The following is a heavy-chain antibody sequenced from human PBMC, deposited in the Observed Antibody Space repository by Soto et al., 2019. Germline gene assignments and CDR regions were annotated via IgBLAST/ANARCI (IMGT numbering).Heavy chain of an antibody. J-gene: IGHJ4*02. CDR2: IYYSGST. CDR1: GGSISSSSYY. Sequence: SETLSLTCTVSGGSISSSSYYWGWIRQPPGKGLEWIGSIYYSGSTYYNPSLKSRVTISVDTSKNQFSLKLSSVTAADTAVYYCASFHLLAAVAGTVEEDYWGQGTLVTVSS. V-gene: IGHV4-39*01. D-gene: IGHD6-19*01. CDR3: ASFHLLAAVAGTVEEDY.